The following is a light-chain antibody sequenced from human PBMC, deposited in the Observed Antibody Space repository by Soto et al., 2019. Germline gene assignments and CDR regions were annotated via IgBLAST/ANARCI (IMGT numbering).Light chain of an antibody. CDR1: QSISNY. J-gene: IGKJ3*01. Sequence: DIQMTQSPSSLSASVGDRVTITCRASQSISNYLNWYQQKPGKAHQLLIYAASSLQSGVPSRFSGSGSVTDFTLTISSLQPEDFATYSCQQSYTTLFTFGPGTNVAI. CDR2: AAS. V-gene: IGKV1-39*01. CDR3: QQSYTTLFT.